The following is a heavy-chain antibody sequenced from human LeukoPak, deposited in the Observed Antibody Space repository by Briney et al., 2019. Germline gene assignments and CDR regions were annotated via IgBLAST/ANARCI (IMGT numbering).Heavy chain of an antibody. CDR3: VRQRGRRVWFDP. J-gene: IGHJ5*02. D-gene: IGHD3-10*01. Sequence: SQTLSITCTVSTGAISGYYWSWIRQPPGKGLEWIGYIYYSGRTNYNPSLQSRVTISVDTSNNQFSLRLRSVTAADTAVYYCVRQRGRRVWFDPWGQGTRVPTSS. CDR1: TGAISGYY. V-gene: IGHV4-59*08. CDR2: IYYSGRT.